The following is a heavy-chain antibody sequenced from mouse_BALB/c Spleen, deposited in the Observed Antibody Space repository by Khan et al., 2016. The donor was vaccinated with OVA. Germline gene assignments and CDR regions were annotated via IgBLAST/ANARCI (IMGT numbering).Heavy chain of an antibody. CDR3: ARGGAAFYRNDGGAMDS. CDR2: INTHSGVP. Sequence: VQLQESGPELKKPGETVRISCKASGYTFTTAGMQWVQKMPGKGLKWIGWINTHSGVPNYAEDFKGRFVFSLETSASPAYLQITTLKNEDTATYFGARGGAAFYRNDGGAMDSWGQGTSVTVSS. J-gene: IGHJ4*01. D-gene: IGHD2-14*01. V-gene: IGHV9-4*02. CDR1: GYTFTTAG.